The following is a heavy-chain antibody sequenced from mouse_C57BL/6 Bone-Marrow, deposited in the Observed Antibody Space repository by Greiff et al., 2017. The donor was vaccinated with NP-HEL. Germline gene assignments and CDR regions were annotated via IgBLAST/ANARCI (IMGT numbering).Heavy chain of an antibody. V-gene: IGHV1-81*01. CDR3: ARSPYYYGSSYYFDY. D-gene: IGHD1-1*01. CDR1: GYTFTSYG. J-gene: IGHJ2*01. Sequence: QVQLQQSGAELARPGASVKLSCKASGYTFTSYGISWVKQRTGQGLEWIGEIYPRSGNTYYNEKFKGKATLTADKSSSTAYIELRSLTSEDSAVYFWARSPYYYGSSYYFDYWGQGTTLTVSS. CDR2: IYPRSGNT.